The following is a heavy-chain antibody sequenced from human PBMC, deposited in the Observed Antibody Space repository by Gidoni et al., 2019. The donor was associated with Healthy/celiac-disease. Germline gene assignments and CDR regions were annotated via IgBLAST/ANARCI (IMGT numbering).Heavy chain of an antibody. CDR3: ARALSSSWYGLDY. CDR2: IWYDGSNK. D-gene: IGHD6-13*01. Sequence: QVQLVESGGGVVQPGRSLRLSCAASGFTFSSYGMHWVRQAPDKGLEWVAVIWYDGSNKYYADSVKGRFTISRDNSKNTLYLQMNSLRAEDTAVYYCARALSSSWYGLDYWGQGTLVTVSS. J-gene: IGHJ4*02. CDR1: GFTFSSYG. V-gene: IGHV3-33*01.